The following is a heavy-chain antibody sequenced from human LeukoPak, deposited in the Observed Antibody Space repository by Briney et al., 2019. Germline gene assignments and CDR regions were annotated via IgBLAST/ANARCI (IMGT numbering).Heavy chain of an antibody. CDR2: IYSGGST. V-gene: IGHV3-66*01. J-gene: IGHJ4*02. D-gene: IGHD1-26*01. CDR1: GFSVNNHY. Sequence: PGGSLRLSCAVSGFSVNNHYISWVRQAPGKGLEWVSVIYSGGSTYYADSVKGRFTISRDNSKNTVYLQMYSLRAEDTAVYYCARESLGPTGGEWGQGTLVTVSS. CDR3: ARESLGPTGGE.